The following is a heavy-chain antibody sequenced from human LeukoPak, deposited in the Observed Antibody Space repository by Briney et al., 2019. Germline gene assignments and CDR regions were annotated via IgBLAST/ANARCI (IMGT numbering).Heavy chain of an antibody. CDR1: GFTFDDYA. V-gene: IGHV3-43*02. J-gene: IGHJ4*02. Sequence: GGSLRLSCAASGFTFDDYAMHWVRQAPGKGLEWVSLISGDGGSTYYADSVKGRFTISRDNGKNSLYLQMNSLRTEDTALYYCAMITGTADYWGQGTLVTVSS. CDR2: ISGDGGST. D-gene: IGHD1-20*01. CDR3: AMITGTADY.